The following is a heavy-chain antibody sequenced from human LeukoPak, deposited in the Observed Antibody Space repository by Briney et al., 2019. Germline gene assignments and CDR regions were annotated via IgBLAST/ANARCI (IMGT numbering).Heavy chain of an antibody. CDR1: GYTFTDNY. CDR2: INPKSGGA. D-gene: IGHD1-26*01. Sequence: ASVKVSCKASGYTFTDNYIHWVRQAPGQGLEWMAWINPKSGGADSALRFEGRVTMTRNTSASTAYLELRRLTKDDTAVYYCASVGGRWGQGTLVTVSS. CDR3: ASVGGR. V-gene: IGHV1-2*02. J-gene: IGHJ4*02.